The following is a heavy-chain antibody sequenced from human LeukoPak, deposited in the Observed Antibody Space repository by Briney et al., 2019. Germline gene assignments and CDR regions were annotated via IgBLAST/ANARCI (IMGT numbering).Heavy chain of an antibody. J-gene: IGHJ3*02. D-gene: IGHD5-18*01. CDR2: ISGSGGST. CDR3: AKEGLVDTAPTDAFDI. Sequence: GGSLILSCAASGFTFSSYAMSWVRQAPGKGLEWVSAISGSGGSTYYADSVKGRFTISRDNSKNTLYLQMNSLRAEDTAVYYRAKEGLVDTAPTDAFDIWGQGTMVTVSS. CDR1: GFTFSSYA. V-gene: IGHV3-23*01.